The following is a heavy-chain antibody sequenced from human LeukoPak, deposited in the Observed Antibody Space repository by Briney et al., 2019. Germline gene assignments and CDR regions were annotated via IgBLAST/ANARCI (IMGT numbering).Heavy chain of an antibody. D-gene: IGHD4-17*01. Sequence: PGGSLRLSCVASGFTFSSYAMNWVRQAPGKGLEWVSGIRGSGDSTYYADSVKGRFTISRDNSKSTVYLQMNSLRAEETAVYYCTMPYGDYVPWGQGTLVTVSS. CDR1: GFTFSSYA. CDR2: IRGSGDST. J-gene: IGHJ5*02. CDR3: TMPYGDYVP. V-gene: IGHV3-23*01.